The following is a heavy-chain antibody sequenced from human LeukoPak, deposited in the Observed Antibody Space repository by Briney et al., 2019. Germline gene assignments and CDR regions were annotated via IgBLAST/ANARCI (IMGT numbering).Heavy chain of an antibody. V-gene: IGHV3-21*01. Sequence: GGSLRLSCAAPGFTFSSYSMNWVRQAPGKGLEWVSSISSSSSYIYYADSVKGRFTISRDNAKNSLYLQMNSLRAEDTAVYYCARGGESDILTGYADYWGQGTLVTVSS. J-gene: IGHJ4*02. CDR3: ARGGESDILTGYADY. D-gene: IGHD3-9*01. CDR2: ISSSSSYI. CDR1: GFTFSSYS.